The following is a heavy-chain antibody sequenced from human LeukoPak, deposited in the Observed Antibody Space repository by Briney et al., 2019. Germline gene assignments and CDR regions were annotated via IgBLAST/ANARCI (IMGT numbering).Heavy chain of an antibody. CDR2: FDPEDGET. CDR1: GYTLTELS. Sequence: ASVKVSCKVSGYTLTELSMHWVRQAPGKGLEWMGGFDPEDGETIYAQKFQGRVTMTKDTSTDTAYMELSSLRSEDTAVYYCATSFWSGYPSNWFDPWGQGTLVTVSS. CDR3: ATSFWSGYPSNWFDP. J-gene: IGHJ5*02. D-gene: IGHD3-3*01. V-gene: IGHV1-24*01.